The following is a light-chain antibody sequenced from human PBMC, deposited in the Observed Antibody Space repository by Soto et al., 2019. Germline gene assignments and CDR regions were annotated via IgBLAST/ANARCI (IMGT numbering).Light chain of an antibody. Sequence: QSVLTQPPPWFGAPGRGLTTPGPGGTPKLGGGYNGLWYRQFPGTAPKLLINGNSNRPSGFPDRFSGSKSGTSASLAITGLQAEDEADYYCQSYDSSLSGWVFGGGTKLTV. CDR1: TPKLGGGYN. V-gene: IGLV1-40*01. J-gene: IGLJ3*02. CDR2: GNS. CDR3: QSYDSSLSGWV.